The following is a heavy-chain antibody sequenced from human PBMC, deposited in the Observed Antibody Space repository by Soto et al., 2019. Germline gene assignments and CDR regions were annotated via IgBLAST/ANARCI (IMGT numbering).Heavy chain of an antibody. Sequence: GALRLSCAASGFTFSSYAMSWVRQAPGKGLEWVSAISGSGGSTYYADSVKGRFTISRDNSKNTLYLQMNSLRAEDTAVYYCAEDSPLYDFARRGYFDYWGQGTLVTVSS. V-gene: IGHV3-23*01. CDR3: AEDSPLYDFARRGYFDY. CDR2: ISGSGGST. D-gene: IGHD3-3*01. J-gene: IGHJ4*02. CDR1: GFTFSSYA.